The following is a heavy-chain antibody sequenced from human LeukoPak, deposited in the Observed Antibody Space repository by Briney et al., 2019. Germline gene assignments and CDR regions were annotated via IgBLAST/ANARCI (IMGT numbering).Heavy chain of an antibody. CDR3: VKGATVTTRPNFDY. Sequence: GGSLRLSCAASGFTFSSYGMSWVRQAPGKGPEWVSAISGSGGSTYYADSVKGRFTISRDNSKNTLYLQMNSLRAEDTAVYYCVKGATVTTRPNFDYWGQGTVVTVSS. V-gene: IGHV3-23*01. CDR2: ISGSGGST. CDR1: GFTFSSYG. J-gene: IGHJ4*02. D-gene: IGHD4-17*01.